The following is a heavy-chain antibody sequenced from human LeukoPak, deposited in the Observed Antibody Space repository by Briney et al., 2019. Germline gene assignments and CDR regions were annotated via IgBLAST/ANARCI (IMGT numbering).Heavy chain of an antibody. V-gene: IGHV4-61*02. J-gene: IGHJ4*02. CDR2: IYTSGST. CDR1: GGSISSGDYY. CDR3: ARGRRGVIIGY. D-gene: IGHD3-10*01. Sequence: PSQTLSLTCTVSGGSISSGDYYWSWIRQPAGKGLEWIGRIYTSGSTNYNPSLKSRVTISVDTSKNQFSLKLSSVTAADTAVYYCARGRRGVIIGYWGQGTLVTVSS.